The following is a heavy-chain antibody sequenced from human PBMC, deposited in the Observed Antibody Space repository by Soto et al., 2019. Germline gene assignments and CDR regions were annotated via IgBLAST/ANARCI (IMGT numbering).Heavy chain of an antibody. D-gene: IGHD2-15*01. CDR1: GYTFTSYG. CDR3: ARDRVGFNYYYYGMDV. J-gene: IGHJ6*02. CDR2: ISAYNGNT. Sequence: ASVKVSCKASGYTFTSYGISWVRQAPGQGLEWMGWISAYNGNTNYAQNLQGRVTMTTDTSTSTACMELRSLRSDDTAVYYCARDRVGFNYYYYGMDVWGQGTTVTVSS. V-gene: IGHV1-18*01.